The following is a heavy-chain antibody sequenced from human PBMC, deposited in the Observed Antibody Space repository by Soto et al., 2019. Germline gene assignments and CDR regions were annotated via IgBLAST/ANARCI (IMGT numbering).Heavy chain of an antibody. CDR1: GGSISSYY. V-gene: IGHV4-59*01. CDR3: AIIQRLELVLDY. CDR2: IYYSGST. D-gene: IGHD6-6*01. Sequence: QVQLQESGPGLVKPSETLSLTCTVSGGSISSYYWSWIRQPPGKGLEWIGYIYYSGSTNYNPSLKSRVSMSVDMSTKQFSLRLFSVTAADTAVYYCAIIQRLELVLDYWGQGTLVTVSS. J-gene: IGHJ4*02.